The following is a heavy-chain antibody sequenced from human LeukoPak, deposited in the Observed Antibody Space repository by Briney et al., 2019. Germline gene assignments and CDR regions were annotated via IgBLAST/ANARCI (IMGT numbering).Heavy chain of an antibody. CDR3: ARGGGDYYGSGSSFDY. CDR2: IGTAGDT. V-gene: IGHV3-13*01. D-gene: IGHD3-10*01. J-gene: IGHJ4*02. CDR1: GFTFSSYS. Sequence: GGSLRLSCAASGFTFSSYSMNWVRLATGKGLEWVSAIGTAGDTYYPGSVKGRFTISRENAKNSLYLQMNSLRAGDTAVYYCARGGGDYYGSGSSFDYWGQGTLVTVSS.